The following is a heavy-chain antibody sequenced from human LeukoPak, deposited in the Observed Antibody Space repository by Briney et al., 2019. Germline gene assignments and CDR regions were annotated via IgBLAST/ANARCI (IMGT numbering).Heavy chain of an antibody. Sequence: PGGSLRLSCAASGFTFDDYAMHWVRQAPGKGLEWVSLISWDGGSSYYADSVKGRFTISRDNSKNSLYLQMNSLRTEDTALYYCAKDKITMVRGVTYYFDYWGQGNLVTVSS. V-gene: IGHV3-43D*03. CDR3: AKDKITMVRGVTYYFDY. J-gene: IGHJ4*02. CDR2: ISWDGGSS. CDR1: GFTFDDYA. D-gene: IGHD3-10*01.